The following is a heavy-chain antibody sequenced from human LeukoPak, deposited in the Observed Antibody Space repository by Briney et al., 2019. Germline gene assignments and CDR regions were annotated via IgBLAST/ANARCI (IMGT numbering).Heavy chain of an antibody. CDR1: GFTFSSYG. CDR2: IWYDGSNK. D-gene: IGHD2-21*02. J-gene: IGHJ4*02. V-gene: IGHV3-33*01. Sequence: GRSLRLSCAASGFTFSSYGMHWVRQAPGKGLEWVAVIWYDGSNKYYADSVKGRFTISRDNSKNTLYLQMNSLRAEDTAVYYCASLLAYCGGDCSTGFDYWGQGTLVTVSS. CDR3: ASLLAYCGGDCSTGFDY.